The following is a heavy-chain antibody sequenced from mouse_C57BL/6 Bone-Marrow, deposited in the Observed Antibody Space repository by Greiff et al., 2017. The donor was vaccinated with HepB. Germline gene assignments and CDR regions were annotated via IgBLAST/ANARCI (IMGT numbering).Heavy chain of an antibody. J-gene: IGHJ4*01. CDR2: IYPGSGST. CDR1: GYTFTSYW. D-gene: IGHD2-2*01. CDR3: ARSEMVTTRAMDY. Sequence: QVQLQQPGAELVKPGASVKMSCKASGYTFTSYWITWVKQRPGQGLEWIGDIYPGSGSTNYNEKFKSKATLTVDTSSSTAYMQLSSLTSEDSAVYYCARSEMVTTRAMDYWGQGTSVTVSS. V-gene: IGHV1-55*01.